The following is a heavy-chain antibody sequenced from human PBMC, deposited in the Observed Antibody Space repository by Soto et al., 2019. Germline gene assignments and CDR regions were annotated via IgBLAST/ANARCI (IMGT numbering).Heavy chain of an antibody. CDR1: GFNFRHHA. D-gene: IGHD1-1*01. Sequence: EVQLLESGGGLVRPGGSLRVSCAVSGFNFRHHAMSWVRQAPGKGLEWVSGISGHAGPTYYPESVKGRFTISRDNSRKTLYLQMKSLRAEDTAIYYCAKDCGTTGIGGWFDSWGQGTLVTVSS. J-gene: IGHJ5*01. CDR3: AKDCGTTGIGGWFDS. CDR2: ISGHAGPT. V-gene: IGHV3-23*01.